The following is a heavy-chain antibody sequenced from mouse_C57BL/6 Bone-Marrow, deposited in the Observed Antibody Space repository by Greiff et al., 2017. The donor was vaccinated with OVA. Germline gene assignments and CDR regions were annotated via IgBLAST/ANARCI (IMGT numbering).Heavy chain of an antibody. J-gene: IGHJ4*01. V-gene: IGHV1-69*01. Sequence: VQLQQSGAELVMPGASVKLSCKASGYTFTSYWLHWVKQRPGQGLEWIGEIAPSDGYTNYNQKFKGQSTLTVDKSSSTAYMQLSSLTSEDSAVYYCARGLPGARDYWGQGTAVTV. D-gene: IGHD3-1*01. CDR3: ARGLPGARDY. CDR1: GYTFTSYW. CDR2: IAPSDGYT.